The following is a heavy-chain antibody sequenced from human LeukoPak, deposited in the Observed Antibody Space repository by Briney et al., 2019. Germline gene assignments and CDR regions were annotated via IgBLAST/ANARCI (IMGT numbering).Heavy chain of an antibody. CDR2: IYTSGST. D-gene: IGHD5-12*01. V-gene: IGHV4-4*07. CDR1: GGSISSYY. J-gene: IGHJ4*02. CDR3: ARVPTYSGYDLWGRNFDY. Sequence: SETLSLTCTVSGGSISSYYWSWIRQPAGKGLEWIGRIYTSGSTNYNPSLKSRVTMSVDTSKNQFSLKLSSVTAADTAVYYCARVPTYSGYDLWGRNFDYWGQGTLVTVSS.